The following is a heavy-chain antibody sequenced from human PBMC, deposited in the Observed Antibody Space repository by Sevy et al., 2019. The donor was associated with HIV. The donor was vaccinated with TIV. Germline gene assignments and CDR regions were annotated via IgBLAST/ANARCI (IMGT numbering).Heavy chain of an antibody. CDR3: ARDLEFYDSGDYGPAFMPDF. Sequence: GGSLRLSCAASGFTFSSFGMHWVRQAPGKGLEWVAVIWFDGSNTYYADSVKGRFTISRDIAKNTLHLQMKSLRAEDTVVYYCARDLEFYDSGDYGPAFMPDFWGHGTLVTVSS. CDR2: IWFDGSNT. J-gene: IGHJ4*01. V-gene: IGHV3-33*01. D-gene: IGHD4-17*01. CDR1: GFTFSSFG.